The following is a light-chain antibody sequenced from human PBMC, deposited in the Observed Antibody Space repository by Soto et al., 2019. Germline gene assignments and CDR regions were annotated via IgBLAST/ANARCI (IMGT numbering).Light chain of an antibody. CDR1: QSVRTY. CDR2: GAS. CDR3: QQSFTIPCT. Sequence: DIQMTQSPSSLSASVGDRVTITCRASQSVRTYLNWYQRKPGKAPKVLIYGASALQSGVPSRFSGRGSGTEFTLTVSTLQPEDFATYYWQQSFTIPCTFDQGNKLEIK. J-gene: IGKJ2*02. V-gene: IGKV1-39*01.